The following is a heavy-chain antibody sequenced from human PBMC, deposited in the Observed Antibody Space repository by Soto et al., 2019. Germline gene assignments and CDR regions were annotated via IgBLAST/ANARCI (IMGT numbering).Heavy chain of an antibody. CDR3: ARAGYCSSTSCYAGGLFDY. J-gene: IGHJ4*02. V-gene: IGHV3-13*01. Sequence: EVQLVESGGGLVQPGGSLRLSSAASGFTFSSYDMHWVRQATGKGLEWVSAIGTAGDTYYPGSVKGRFTISRENAKNSLYLQMNSLRAEDTAVYYCARAGYCSSTSCYAGGLFDYWGQGTLVTVSS. D-gene: IGHD2-2*01. CDR2: IGTAGDT. CDR1: GFTFSSYD.